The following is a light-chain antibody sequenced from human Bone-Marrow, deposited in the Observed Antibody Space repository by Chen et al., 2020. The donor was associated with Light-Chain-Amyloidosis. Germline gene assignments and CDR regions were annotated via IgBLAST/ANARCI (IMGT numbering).Light chain of an antibody. V-gene: IGLV2-14*01. CDR1: SSDVRVDNH. J-gene: IGLJ1*01. CDR2: EVT. CDR3: SSYTITNTLV. Sequence: QSDLSLPTSVPGSLGMSITTTCTRTSSDVRVDNHVPWFQQHPDKAPKLMIFEVTNQPSWVPDRFSCSKADNTASLTISGLQTEDEADYFCSSYTITNTLVFGSGTRVTVL.